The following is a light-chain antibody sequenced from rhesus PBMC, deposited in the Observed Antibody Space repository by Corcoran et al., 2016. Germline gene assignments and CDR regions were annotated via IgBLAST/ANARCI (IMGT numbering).Light chain of an antibody. J-gene: IGKJ4*01. CDR3: QQYSSRPLT. Sequence: DIQMTQSPSSLSASVGDTVTITCRASQGISSWLAWYQQKPGKAPKLLIYKASSLQSGVPSRFSGRGSGTDFTLTISSLQSEDFAAYYCQQYSSRPLTFGGRTKVEIK. V-gene: IGKV1-22*01. CDR1: QGISSW. CDR2: KAS.